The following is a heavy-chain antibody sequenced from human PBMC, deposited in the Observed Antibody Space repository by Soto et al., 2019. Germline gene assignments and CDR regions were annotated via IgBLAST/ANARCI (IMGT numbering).Heavy chain of an antibody. J-gene: IGHJ5*02. CDR1: GGSISSSNW. Sequence: SETLSLTCAVSGGSISSSNWWSWVRQPPGKGLEWIGYIYYSGSTYYNPSLKSRVTISVDTSKNQFSLKLSSVTAADTAVYYCARAAGDYYDSSGYYLNWFDPWGQGTLVTVSS. CDR2: IYYSGST. V-gene: IGHV4-4*02. CDR3: ARAAGDYYDSSGYYLNWFDP. D-gene: IGHD3-22*01.